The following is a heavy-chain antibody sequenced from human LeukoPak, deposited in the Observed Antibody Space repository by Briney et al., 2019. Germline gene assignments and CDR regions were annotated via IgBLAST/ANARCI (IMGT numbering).Heavy chain of an antibody. CDR1: GYTFTGYY. V-gene: IGHV1-18*04. CDR2: ISAYNGNT. CDR3: AREDYYDSSGYGY. D-gene: IGHD3-22*01. J-gene: IGHJ4*02. Sequence: GASVKVSCKASGYTFTGYYMHWVRQAPGQGLEWMGWISAYNGNTNYAQKLQGRVTMTTDTSTSTAYMELRSLRSDDTAVYYCAREDYYDSSGYGYWGQGTLVTVSS.